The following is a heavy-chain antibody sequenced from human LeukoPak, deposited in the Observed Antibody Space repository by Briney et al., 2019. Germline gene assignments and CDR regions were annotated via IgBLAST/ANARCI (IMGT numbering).Heavy chain of an antibody. D-gene: IGHD2-15*01. CDR3: ARFEYCSYDSCPMHDAFDI. Sequence: GESLKISCNGSGYSFTSYWIGWVRQMPGKGLEWMGIIYPGDSDTRYSPSFQGQVTISADKSISTAYLQWSSLKASDAAMYYCARFEYCSYDSCPMHDAFDIWGQGTMVTVSS. CDR1: GYSFTSYW. CDR2: IYPGDSDT. V-gene: IGHV5-51*01. J-gene: IGHJ3*02.